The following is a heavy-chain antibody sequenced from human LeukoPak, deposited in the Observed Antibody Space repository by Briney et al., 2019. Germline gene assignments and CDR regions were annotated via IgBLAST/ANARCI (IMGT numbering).Heavy chain of an antibody. D-gene: IGHD1-26*01. CDR3: MRPKDSGSHLFLFDY. V-gene: IGHV1-46*01. CDR2: INPSDGST. J-gene: IGHJ4*02. CDR1: GYTFTSYY. Sequence: ASVKVSCKASGYTFTSYYMHWVRQAPGQGLEWMGIINPSDGSTNYAQKFQGRVTMTRDRSRSTVYLELSSLRSDDTAVYYCMRPKDSGSHLFLFDYWGQGTLVTVSS.